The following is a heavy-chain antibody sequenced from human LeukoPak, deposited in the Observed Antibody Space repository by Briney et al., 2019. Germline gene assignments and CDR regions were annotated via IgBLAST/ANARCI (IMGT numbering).Heavy chain of an antibody. Sequence: SETLSLTCAVYGGSFSGYYWSWIRQPPGKGLEWIGEINHSGSTNYNPSLKSRVTISVDTSKNQFSLKLSSVTAADTAVYYCARRVLRYFDWLIPFDYWGQGTLVTVSS. CDR1: GGSFSGYY. V-gene: IGHV4-34*01. CDR2: INHSGST. D-gene: IGHD3-9*01. CDR3: ARRVLRYFDWLIPFDY. J-gene: IGHJ4*02.